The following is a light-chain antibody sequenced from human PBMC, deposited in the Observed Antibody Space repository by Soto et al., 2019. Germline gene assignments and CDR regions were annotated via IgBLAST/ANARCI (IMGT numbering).Light chain of an antibody. CDR2: EVS. CDR1: SSDVGGWPH. J-gene: IGLJ3*02. Sequence: QSALTQPASVSASPGQSITISCAGTSSDVGGWPHVSWYQQHPGKAPKLVIYEVSNRPSGVSSRFSGSKSGSTASLTISGLKTEDEADYYCQSYDSSNPVVIGGGTKLTVL. V-gene: IGLV2-14*01. CDR3: QSYDSSNPVV.